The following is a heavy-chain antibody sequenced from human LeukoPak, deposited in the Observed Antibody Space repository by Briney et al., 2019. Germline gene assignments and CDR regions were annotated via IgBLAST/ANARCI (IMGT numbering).Heavy chain of an antibody. J-gene: IGHJ5*02. CDR1: GASITTYS. V-gene: IGHV4-59*08. Sequence: SETLSLTCSVSGASITTYSWNWLRQSPGKGLEWIGYFSLGETTSYTSSLKSRVTISRDTSKNQVSLKLTSVTAADTAVYYCARWDELDWAFGTWGPGTLVTVPS. D-gene: IGHD2-21*01. CDR2: FSLGETT. CDR3: ARWDELDWAFGT.